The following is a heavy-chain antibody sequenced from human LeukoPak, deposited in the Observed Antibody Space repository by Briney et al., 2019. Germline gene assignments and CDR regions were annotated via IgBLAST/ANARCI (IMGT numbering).Heavy chain of an antibody. V-gene: IGHV3-13*01. CDR1: GFNFSKND. CDR2: IGVGGDT. D-gene: IGHD4-11*01. CDR3: AKAFDYNGLRGEGGSFDC. Sequence: GGSLRLSCVASGFNFSKNDMHWVRQTTERGLEWVSAIGVGGDTYYADPVKGRFTTSRENGKNSVYLQMNSLRAGDTALYFCAKAFDYNGLRGEGGSFDCWGQGALVTVSS. J-gene: IGHJ4*02.